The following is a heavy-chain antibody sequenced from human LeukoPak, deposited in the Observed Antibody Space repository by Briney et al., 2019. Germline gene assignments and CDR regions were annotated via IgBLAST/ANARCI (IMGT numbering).Heavy chain of an antibody. CDR1: GYSISSGYY. J-gene: IGHJ4*02. CDR2: IYHSGST. Sequence: SETLSLTCNVSGYSISSGYYWGWIRQPPGKGLQWIGTIYHSGSTYYNPSLKSRVTISVDTSKNQFSLKLSSVTAADTAVYYCASWAVAGTHRAYPIFDYWGQGTLVTVSS. CDR3: ASWAVAGTHRAYPIFDY. D-gene: IGHD6-19*01. V-gene: IGHV4-38-2*02.